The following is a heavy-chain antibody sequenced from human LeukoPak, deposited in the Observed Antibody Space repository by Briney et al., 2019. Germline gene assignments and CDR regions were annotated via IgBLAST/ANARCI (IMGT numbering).Heavy chain of an antibody. CDR1: GYTFTSYG. V-gene: IGHV1-18*01. CDR2: ISAYNGNT. Sequence: ASVKVSCKASGYTFTSYGISWVRQAPGQGLEWMGWISAYNGNTNYAQKLQGRVTMTTDTSTSTAYMELRSLRSDDTAVYYRASSVVAATLWAFDIWGQGTMVTVSS. CDR3: ASSVVAATLWAFDI. D-gene: IGHD2-15*01. J-gene: IGHJ3*02.